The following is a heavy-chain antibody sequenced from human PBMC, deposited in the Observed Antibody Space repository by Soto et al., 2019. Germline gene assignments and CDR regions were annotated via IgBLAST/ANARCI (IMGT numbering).Heavy chain of an antibody. CDR2: IYYSGST. D-gene: IGHD3-16*01. J-gene: IGHJ4*02. CDR3: ARHPFGGLPVTTYYFDY. Sequence: SETLSLTCTVSGGSISSSSYYWGWIRQPPGKGLEWIGSIYYSGSTYYNPSLKSRVTISVDTSKNQFSLKLSSVTAADTAVYYCARHPFGGLPVTTYYFDYRGQGTLVTVS. V-gene: IGHV4-39*01. CDR1: GGSISSSSYY.